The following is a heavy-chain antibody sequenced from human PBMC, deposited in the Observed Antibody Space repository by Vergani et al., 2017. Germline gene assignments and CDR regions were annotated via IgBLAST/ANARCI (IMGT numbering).Heavy chain of an antibody. CDR3: ARDLWGSRVGGVISVY. D-gene: IGHD3-16*01. J-gene: IGHJ4*02. V-gene: IGHV1-18*01. Sequence: QVPLVQSGAEVKKPGASVKVSCTASGYTFTSYGISWLRQAPGQGLEWMGWISAYNGNTNYAQKLQGRVTRTTDTSTSTVYMELSRLRSDDTAVYYCARDLWGSRVGGVISVYWGQGTLVTVSS. CDR2: ISAYNGNT. CDR1: GYTFTSYG.